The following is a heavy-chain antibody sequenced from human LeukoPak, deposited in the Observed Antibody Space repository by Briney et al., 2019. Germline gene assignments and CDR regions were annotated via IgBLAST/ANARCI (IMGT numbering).Heavy chain of an antibody. CDR3: ASEEGYSSGWQVGDYYYYYGMDV. D-gene: IGHD6-19*01. CDR2: ISYDGSNK. J-gene: IGHJ6*02. CDR1: GFTFSSYA. Sequence: PGGSLRLSCAASGFTFSSYAMHWVRQAPGKGLEWVAVISYDGSNKYYADSVKGRFTISRDNSKNTLYLQMNSLRAEDTAVYYCASEEGYSSGWQVGDYYYYYGMDVWGQGTTVTVSS. V-gene: IGHV3-30*04.